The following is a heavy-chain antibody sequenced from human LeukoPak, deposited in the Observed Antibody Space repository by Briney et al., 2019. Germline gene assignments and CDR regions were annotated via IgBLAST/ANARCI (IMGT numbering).Heavy chain of an antibody. D-gene: IGHD1-26*01. J-gene: IGHJ4*02. CDR3: ANGYSYVRTY. Sequence: GGSLRLSCAAPGFTFSDYYMSWICQTPGKGLEWLSYMSSSGSIIWYADSVKGRFTISRDNAKNSLYLQMNSLRAEDTAVYYCANGYSYVRTYWGQGTLVTVSS. V-gene: IGHV3-11*01. CDR1: GFTFSDYY. CDR2: MSSSGSII.